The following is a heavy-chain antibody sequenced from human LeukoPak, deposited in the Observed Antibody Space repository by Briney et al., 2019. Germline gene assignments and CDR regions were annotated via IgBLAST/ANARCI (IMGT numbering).Heavy chain of an antibody. CDR1: GFTFSGFW. V-gene: IGHV3-7*04. D-gene: IGHD5-24*01. CDR2: IKQDGSKK. CDR3: TRVGYIDEGIDY. Sequence: GGSLRLSWAVSGFTFSGFWMSWSRQAPGKGLEWVANIKQDGSKKSYVDSVKGRFTISRDNAKSSLYLQMNSLRAEDTAIYYCTRVGYIDEGIDYWGQGTLVTVSS. J-gene: IGHJ4*02.